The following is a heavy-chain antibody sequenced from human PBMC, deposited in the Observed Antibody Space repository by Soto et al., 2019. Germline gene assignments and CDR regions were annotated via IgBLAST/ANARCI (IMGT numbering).Heavy chain of an antibody. V-gene: IGHV1-3*01. CDR3: ARPYSNTRYHYYMDV. CDR2: INAGNGNT. D-gene: IGHD4-4*01. CDR1: GYTFTSYA. Sequence: EASVKVSCKASGYTFTSYAMHWVRQAPGQRLEWMGWINAGNGNTKYSQKFQGRVTITRDTSASTAYMELSSLRSEDTAVYYCARPYSNTRYHYYMDVWGKGTTVTVSS. J-gene: IGHJ6*03.